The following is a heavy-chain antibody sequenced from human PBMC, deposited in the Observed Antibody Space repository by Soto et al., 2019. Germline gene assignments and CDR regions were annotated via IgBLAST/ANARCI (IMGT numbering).Heavy chain of an antibody. J-gene: IGHJ6*03. Sequence: SETLSLTCAVYGGSFSGYYWSWIRQPPGKGLEWIGEINHSGSTNYNPSLKSRVTISVDTSKNQFSLKLSSVTAADTAVYYCARGFYDYIWGSLRDYYYYMDVWGKGTTVTVSS. CDR2: INHSGST. V-gene: IGHV4-34*01. CDR1: GGSFSGYY. CDR3: ARGFYDYIWGSLRDYYYYMDV. D-gene: IGHD3-16*01.